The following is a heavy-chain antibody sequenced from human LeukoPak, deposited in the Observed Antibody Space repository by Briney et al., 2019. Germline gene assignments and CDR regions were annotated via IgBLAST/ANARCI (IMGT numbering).Heavy chain of an antibody. CDR2: IVVGSGNT. V-gene: IGHV1-58*02. D-gene: IGHD4-17*01. J-gene: IGHJ3*02. CDR3: AAQGMGTDYGDYQNAFDI. Sequence: SVKVSCKASGFTFTSSAMQWVRQARGQRLEWIGWIVVGSGNTNYAQKFQERVTITRDMSTSTAYMELSSLRSEDTAVYYCAAQGMGTDYGDYQNAFDIWGQGTMVTVSS. CDR1: GFTFTSSA.